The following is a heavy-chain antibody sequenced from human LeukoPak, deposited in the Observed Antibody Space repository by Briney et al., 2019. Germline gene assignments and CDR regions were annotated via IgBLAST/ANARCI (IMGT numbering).Heavy chain of an antibody. CDR2: INHSGST. CDR1: GGSFSGYY. CDR3: ASPGHSSAYGDAFDI. D-gene: IGHD3-22*01. V-gene: IGHV4-34*01. Sequence: PSETLSLTCAVYGGSFSGYYWSWIRQPPGKGLEWIGEINHSGSTNYNPPLKSRVTISVDTSKNQFSLKLSSVTAADTAVYYCASPGHSSAYGDAFDIWGQGTMVTVSS. J-gene: IGHJ3*02.